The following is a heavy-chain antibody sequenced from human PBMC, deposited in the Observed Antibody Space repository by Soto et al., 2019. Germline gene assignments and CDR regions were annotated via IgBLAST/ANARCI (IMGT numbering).Heavy chain of an antibody. D-gene: IGHD6-13*01. Sequence: GESLKISCKGSGYSFTSYWIGWVRQMPGKGLEWMGIIYPGDSDTRYSPSFQGQVTISADKSISTAYLQWSSLKASDTAMYYCARQNIAAAGNYYYYGMDVWGQGTTVTVSS. CDR3: ARQNIAAAGNYYYYGMDV. CDR2: IYPGDSDT. J-gene: IGHJ6*02. CDR1: GYSFTSYW. V-gene: IGHV5-51*01.